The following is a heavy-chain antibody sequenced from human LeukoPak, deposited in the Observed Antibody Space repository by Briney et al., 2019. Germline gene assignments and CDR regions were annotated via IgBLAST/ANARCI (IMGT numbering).Heavy chain of an antibody. Sequence: GGSLRLSCAASGFTFSSYWMHWARQSPGKGLEWVGQVKGDGSRANYADSVKGRFTISRDNAKNTVYLQLNSLRAEDTAVYYCARDGYLAPVIAYLDYWGQGTPVTVSS. J-gene: IGHJ4*02. CDR2: VKGDGSRA. D-gene: IGHD2-2*03. CDR3: ARDGYLAPVIAYLDY. CDR1: GFTFSSYW. V-gene: IGHV3-74*01.